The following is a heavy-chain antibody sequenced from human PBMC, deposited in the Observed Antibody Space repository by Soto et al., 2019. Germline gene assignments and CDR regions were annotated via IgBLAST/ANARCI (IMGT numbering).Heavy chain of an antibody. V-gene: IGHV3-33*01. CDR2: IWHDGGRQ. J-gene: IGHJ5*01. CDR3: ARDLTSGYTDS. D-gene: IGHD3-22*01. Sequence: QVHLVESGGDVVQPGGSLRLSCVASGFSYGGYGMHWVRQAPGKGLEWVAVIWHDGGRQYYADSVKGRFTVSRDNAKNTLYLQMNSLRAEDTAVYYCARDLTSGYTDSWGQGTLVIVSS. CDR1: GFSYGGYG.